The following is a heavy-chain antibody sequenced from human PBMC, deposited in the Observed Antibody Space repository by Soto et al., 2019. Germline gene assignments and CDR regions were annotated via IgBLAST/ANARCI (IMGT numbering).Heavy chain of an antibody. CDR3: AKDAGIAAAAYYYGMDV. Sequence: GGSLRLSCASSGFTFSSYAMSWVHQDPGKWLEWVSAISGSGGSTYYADSVKGRFTISRDNSKNTLYLQMNSLRAEDTAVYYCAKDAGIAAAAYYYGMDVWGQGTTVTVSS. D-gene: IGHD6-13*01. CDR2: ISGSGGST. CDR1: GFTFSSYA. V-gene: IGHV3-23*01. J-gene: IGHJ6*02.